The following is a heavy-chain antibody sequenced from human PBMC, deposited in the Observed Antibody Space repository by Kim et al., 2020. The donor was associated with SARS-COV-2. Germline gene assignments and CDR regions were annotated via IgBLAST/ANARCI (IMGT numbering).Heavy chain of an antibody. J-gene: IGHJ4*02. V-gene: IGHV4-34*01. D-gene: IGHD6-19*01. CDR1: GGSFSGYY. CDR2: INHSGST. CDR3: ARESVSSGWYPFDY. Sequence: SETLSLTCAVYGGSFSGYYWSWIRQPPGKGLEWIGEINHSGSTNYNPSLKSRVTISVDTSKNQFSLKLSSVTAADTAVYYCARESVSSGWYPFDYWGQGT.